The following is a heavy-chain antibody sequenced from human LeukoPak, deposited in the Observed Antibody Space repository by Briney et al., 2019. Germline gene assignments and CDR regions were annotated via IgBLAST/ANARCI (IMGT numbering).Heavy chain of an antibody. J-gene: IGHJ6*03. D-gene: IGHD2-2*01. V-gene: IGHV1-2*02. CDR1: GYTFTGYF. Sequence: ASLKVSCKASGYTFTGYFMHWVRQAPGQGLEWMGWINPNSGGTNYAQKFQGRVTMTRDTSISTAYMELSRLRSDDTAVYYCARGIVVVPAAMTYYYYYMDVWGKGTTVTV. CDR3: ARGIVVVPAAMTYYYYYMDV. CDR2: INPNSGGT.